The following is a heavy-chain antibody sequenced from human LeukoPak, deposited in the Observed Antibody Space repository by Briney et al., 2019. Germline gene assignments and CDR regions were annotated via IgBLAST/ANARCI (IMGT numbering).Heavy chain of an antibody. J-gene: IGHJ4*02. D-gene: IGHD3-10*01. CDR1: GFTFSSYA. CDR3: ARENYHGSGSLDY. V-gene: IGHV3-30-3*01. CDR2: ISYDGTNK. Sequence: GRSLRLSCAASGFTFSSYAMHWVRQAPGKGLEWVAFISYDGTNKYYADSVKGRFTISRDKSKNTLYLQMNSLRAEDTAVYYCARENYHGSGSLDYWGQGTLVTVSS.